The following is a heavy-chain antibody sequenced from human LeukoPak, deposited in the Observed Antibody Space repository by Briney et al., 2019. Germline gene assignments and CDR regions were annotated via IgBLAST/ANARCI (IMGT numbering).Heavy chain of an antibody. CDR3: AREGIAAAGSNWFDP. V-gene: IGHV1-2*02. CDR2: INPNSGGT. J-gene: IGHJ5*02. Sequence: GASVKVSCKASGCTFTGYYMHWVRQAPGQGLEWMGWINPNSGGTNYAQKFQGRVTMTRDTSISTAYMELSRLGSDDTAVYYCAREGIAAAGSNWFDPWGQGTLVTVSS. D-gene: IGHD6-13*01. CDR1: GCTFTGYY.